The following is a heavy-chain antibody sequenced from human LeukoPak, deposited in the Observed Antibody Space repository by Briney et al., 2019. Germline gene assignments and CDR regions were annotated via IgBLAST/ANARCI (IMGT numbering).Heavy chain of an antibody. CDR3: ARSDIAVAGPEY. Sequence: ASVKVSCKASGYTFTIYAMHWVRQAPGQRLEWMGWINAGNGNTKYSQKFQGRVTITRDTSASTAYMELSSLRSEDTAVYYCARSDIAVAGPEYWGQGTLVTVSS. CDR2: INAGNGNT. D-gene: IGHD6-19*01. CDR1: GYTFTIYA. V-gene: IGHV1-3*01. J-gene: IGHJ4*02.